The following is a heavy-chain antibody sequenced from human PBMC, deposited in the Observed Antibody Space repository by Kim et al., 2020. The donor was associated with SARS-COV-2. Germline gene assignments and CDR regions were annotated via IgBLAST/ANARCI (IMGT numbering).Heavy chain of an antibody. D-gene: IGHD6-6*01. V-gene: IGHV6-1*01. CDR2: YK. Sequence: YKDYAVSVQSRIPLNPDTSKNQFSLQLNSVTPEDTAVYYCARDSVRHFDYWGQGTLVTVSS. CDR3: ARDSVRHFDY. J-gene: IGHJ4*02.